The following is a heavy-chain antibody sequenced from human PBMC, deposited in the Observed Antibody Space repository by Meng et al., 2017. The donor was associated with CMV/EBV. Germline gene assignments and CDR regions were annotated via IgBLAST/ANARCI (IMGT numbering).Heavy chain of an antibody. D-gene: IGHD1-26*01. Sequence: GESLKISCAASGFPFSNSHMNLVRQAPGKGLEWVSTITRSGYRTYYADSVRGRITISRDNSKSTLWLQMNNLRADDTAVYYCALPGQTGGYCTSRGQGALVTVSS. J-gene: IGHJ4*02. CDR2: ITRSGYRT. V-gene: IGHV3-23*01. CDR3: ALPGQTGGYCTS. CDR1: GFPFSNSH.